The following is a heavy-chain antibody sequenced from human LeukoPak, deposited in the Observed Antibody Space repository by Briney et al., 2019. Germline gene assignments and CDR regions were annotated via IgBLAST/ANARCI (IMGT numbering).Heavy chain of an antibody. J-gene: IGHJ2*01. Sequence: ASVKVSCKASGYTFTSYYMHWVRQAPGKGLEWMGGFDPEDGETIYAQKFQGRVTMTEDTSTDTAYMELSSLRSEDTAVYYCATDMGGFGYFDLWGRGTLVTVSS. V-gene: IGHV1-24*01. CDR1: GYTFTSYY. D-gene: IGHD2-15*01. CDR3: ATDMGGFGYFDL. CDR2: FDPEDGET.